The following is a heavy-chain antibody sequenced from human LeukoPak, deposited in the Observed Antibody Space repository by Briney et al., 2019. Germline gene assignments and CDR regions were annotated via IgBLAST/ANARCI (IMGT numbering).Heavy chain of an antibody. J-gene: IGHJ3*02. D-gene: IGHD2-2*01. CDR2: VYYSGST. Sequence: SESLTLTCTVSGGTISSSSINWDWIRQPPGKGLEGIGNVYYSGSTYYNPSLKRRVTISVDTSKNQSSLKLNSVTAADTAVYYCARNASSLGAGAFDIWGQGTMVTVSS. CDR1: GGTISSSSIN. CDR3: ARNASSLGAGAFDI. V-gene: IGHV4-39*01.